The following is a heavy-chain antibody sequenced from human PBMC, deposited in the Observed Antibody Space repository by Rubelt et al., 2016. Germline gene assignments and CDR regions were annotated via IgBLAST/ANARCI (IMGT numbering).Heavy chain of an antibody. CDR2: INDSGRT. V-gene: IGHV4-34*01. J-gene: IGHJ5*02. CDR1: GGSFSGYY. D-gene: IGHD3-10*01. CDR3: ARGGRYYGSGSYQRHNWFDP. Sequence: QVQLQQWGAGLLKPSETLSLTCAVYGGSFSGYYWSWIRQPPGKGLEWIGEINDSGRTNYNPSPKGRVTISVDPSKNQFSRKLSSGTAADTAVYYCARGGRYYGSGSYQRHNWFDPWGQGTLVTVSS.